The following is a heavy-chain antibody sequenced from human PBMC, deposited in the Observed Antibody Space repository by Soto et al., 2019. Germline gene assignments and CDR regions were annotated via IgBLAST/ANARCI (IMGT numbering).Heavy chain of an antibody. CDR3: ARDKGRSSGSDYYYYYGMDV. D-gene: IGHD3-22*01. CDR1: GGTFSSYA. V-gene: IGHV1-69*01. Sequence: QVQLVQSGAEVKKPGSSVKVSCKASGGTFSSYAISWVRQAPGQGLEWMGGIIPIFGTANYAQKFQGRVTITEDEATRTDYMELSSLRCEDTAVYYCARDKGRSSGSDYYYYYGMDVWGQGTTVTVSS. J-gene: IGHJ6*02. CDR2: IIPIFGTA.